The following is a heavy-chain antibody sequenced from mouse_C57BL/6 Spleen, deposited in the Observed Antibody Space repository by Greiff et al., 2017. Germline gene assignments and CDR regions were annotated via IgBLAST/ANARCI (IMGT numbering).Heavy chain of an antibody. J-gene: IGHJ4*01. CDR1: GYTFTSYT. CDR3: ARSGILRHYAMDY. V-gene: IGHV1-4*01. Sequence: VQLQQSGAELARPGASVKMSCKASGYTFTSYTMHWVKQRPGQGLEWIGYINPSSGYTKYNQKFKDKATLTADKSSSTAYMQLSRLTSEDSAVDYCARSGILRHYAMDYWGQGTSVTVAS. D-gene: IGHD1-2*01. CDR2: INPSSGYT.